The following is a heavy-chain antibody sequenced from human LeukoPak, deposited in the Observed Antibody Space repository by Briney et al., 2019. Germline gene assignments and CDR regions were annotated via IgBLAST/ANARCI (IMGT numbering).Heavy chain of an antibody. CDR2: IYHSGST. CDR3: ARHVVKSRYDFWSGYYLNWFDP. D-gene: IGHD3-3*01. V-gene: IGHV4-38-2*01. Sequence: SETLSLTCAVSGYSISSGYYWGWIRQPPGKGLEWIGSIYHSGSTYYNPSLKSRVTISVDTSKNQFSLKLSSVTAADTAVYYCARHVVKSRYDFWSGYYLNWFDPWGQGTLVTVSS. J-gene: IGHJ5*02. CDR1: GYSISSGYY.